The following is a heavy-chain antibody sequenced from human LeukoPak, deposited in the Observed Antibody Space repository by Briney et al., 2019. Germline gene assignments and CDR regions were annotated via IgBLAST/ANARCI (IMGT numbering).Heavy chain of an antibody. CDR3: AKDPRREQQLATFDY. D-gene: IGHD6-13*01. CDR2: ISWNSGSI. CDR1: GFTFNDYA. Sequence: GGSLRLSCATSGFTFNDYAMYWVRQAPGKGLEWVSGISWNSGSIGYADSVKGRFTISRDNAKNSLYLQMNSLRAEDTALYYCAKDPRREQQLATFDYWGQGTLVTVSS. V-gene: IGHV3-9*01. J-gene: IGHJ4*02.